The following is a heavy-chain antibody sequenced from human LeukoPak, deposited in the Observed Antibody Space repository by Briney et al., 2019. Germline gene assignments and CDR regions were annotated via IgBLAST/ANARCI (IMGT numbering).Heavy chain of an antibody. D-gene: IGHD1-26*01. CDR1: GYTFTGYY. V-gene: IGHV1-2*06. CDR3: ARVASSGTYFDY. Sequence: ASVKVSCKASGYTFTGYYVDWVRQAPGQGLEWMGRIDPNNGGTNYAQKFQGRVTMTRDTFIGTAYMELSRLRSDDTAVYYCARVASSGTYFDYWGQGTLVTVSS. J-gene: IGHJ4*02. CDR2: IDPNNGGT.